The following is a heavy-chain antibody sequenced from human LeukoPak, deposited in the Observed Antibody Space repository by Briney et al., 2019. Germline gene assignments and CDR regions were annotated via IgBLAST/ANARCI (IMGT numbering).Heavy chain of an antibody. CDR3: AKGAFVDDFWSGYYTRYYYYYMDV. V-gene: IGHV3-30*02. CDR2: IRYDGSNK. J-gene: IGHJ6*03. D-gene: IGHD3-3*01. Sequence: GGSLRLSCAASGFTFSSYGMHWVRQAPGKGLEWVAFIRYDGSNKYYADSVKGRFTISRDNSKNTLYLQMNSLRAEDTAVYYCAKGAFVDDFWSGYYTRYYYYYMDVWGKGTTVTVSS. CDR1: GFTFSSYG.